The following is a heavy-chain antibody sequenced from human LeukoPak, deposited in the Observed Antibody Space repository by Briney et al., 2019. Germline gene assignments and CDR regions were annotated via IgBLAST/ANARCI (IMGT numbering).Heavy chain of an antibody. J-gene: IGHJ4*02. CDR2: IKQDGSEK. Sequence: GGSLRLSCAASGFTISSYWMSWVRQAPGKGLEWVANIKQDGSEKYYVDSVKGRFTISRDNAKNSLYLQMNGLRAEDTAVYYCARSQVVVASYYFDYWGQGTLVTVSS. CDR1: GFTISSYW. V-gene: IGHV3-7*03. CDR3: ARSQVVVASYYFDY. D-gene: IGHD2-15*01.